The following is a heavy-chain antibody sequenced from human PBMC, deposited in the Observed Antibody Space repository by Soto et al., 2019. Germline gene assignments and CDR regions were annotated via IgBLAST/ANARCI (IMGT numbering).Heavy chain of an antibody. V-gene: IGHV3-30*18. Sequence: GGSLRLSCAASGFTFSSYGMHWVRQAPGKGLEWVAVISYDRNNKYYGDSVKGRFTISRDNSKNTLYLQMNSLRAEDTALYYCAKDLVSYGYFSGIDYWGQGTLVTVSS. D-gene: IGHD5-18*01. CDR3: AKDLVSYGYFSGIDY. CDR1: GFTFSSYG. J-gene: IGHJ4*02. CDR2: ISYDRNNK.